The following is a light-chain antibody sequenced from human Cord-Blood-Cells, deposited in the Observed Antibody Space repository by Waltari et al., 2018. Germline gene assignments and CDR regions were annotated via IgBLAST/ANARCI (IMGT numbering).Light chain of an antibody. J-gene: IGKJ2*01. Sequence: EIVLTQSPATLSLSPGERANLSCRASQSVSSYLAWYQQNPGQAPRLLIYAASNRATGIPARFSGSGSGTDFTLTISSLEPEDFAVYYCQQRSNWPPRYTFGQGTKLEIK. V-gene: IGKV3-11*01. CDR2: AAS. CDR1: QSVSSY. CDR3: QQRSNWPPRYT.